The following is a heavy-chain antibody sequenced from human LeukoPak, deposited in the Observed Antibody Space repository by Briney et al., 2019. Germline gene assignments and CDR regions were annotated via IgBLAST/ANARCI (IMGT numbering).Heavy chain of an antibody. CDR1: GGSFSGYY. CDR3: ARAPSGRRGYDY. V-gene: IGHV4-34*01. J-gene: IGHJ4*02. D-gene: IGHD3-10*01. Sequence: PSETLSLTCAVYGGSFSGYYWSWIRQPPGKGLEWIGEINHSGSTNYNPSLKSRVTISVDTSKNQFSLKLSSVTAADTAVYYCARAPSGRRGYDYWGQGILVTVSS. CDR2: INHSGST.